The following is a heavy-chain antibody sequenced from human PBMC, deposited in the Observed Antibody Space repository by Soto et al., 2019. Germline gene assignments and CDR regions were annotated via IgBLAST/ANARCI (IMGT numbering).Heavy chain of an antibody. Sequence: ASVKVSCKASGYTFTSYGISSVRQAPGQGLEWMGWISAYNGNTNYAQKLQGRVTVTTDTSTSTAYMELRSLRSDDTAVYFCARAVGIVVVPAAISFDPWGQGTLVTVSS. V-gene: IGHV1-18*01. J-gene: IGHJ5*02. CDR3: ARAVGIVVVPAAISFDP. CDR1: GYTFTSYG. D-gene: IGHD2-2*01. CDR2: ISAYNGNT.